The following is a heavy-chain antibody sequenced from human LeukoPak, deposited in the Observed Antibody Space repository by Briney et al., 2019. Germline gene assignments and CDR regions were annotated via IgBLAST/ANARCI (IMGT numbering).Heavy chain of an antibody. CDR3: AKEWVVRGVSFDY. CDR1: GFTFSSYA. Sequence: GGSLRLSCAASGFTFSSYAMSWVRQAPGKGLEWVSAISGSGGTTYYADSVKGRFTISRDNSKNTLFLQMNSLRAEDTAVYYCAKEWVVRGVSFDYWGQGTLVTVSS. V-gene: IGHV3-23*01. CDR2: ISGSGGTT. D-gene: IGHD3-10*01. J-gene: IGHJ4*02.